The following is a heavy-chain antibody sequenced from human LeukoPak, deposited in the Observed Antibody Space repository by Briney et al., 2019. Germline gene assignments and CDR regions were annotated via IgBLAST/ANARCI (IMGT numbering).Heavy chain of an antibody. J-gene: IGHJ5*02. CDR3: AIYTNWFDP. CDR2: IYYSGST. CDR1: GGSISSYY. Sequence: SETLSLTCTVSGGSISSYYWSWIRQPPGKGLEWIGYIYYSGSTNYNPSLTSRVTISVDTSKNQFSLKLSSVTAADTAVCYCAIYTNWFDPWGQGTLVTVSS. V-gene: IGHV4-59*08.